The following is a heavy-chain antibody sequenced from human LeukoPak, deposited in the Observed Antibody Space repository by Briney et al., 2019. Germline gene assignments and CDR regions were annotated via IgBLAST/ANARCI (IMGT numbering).Heavy chain of an antibody. Sequence: GGSLRLSCAASGFTFTSYAMSWVRQAPGKGLEWVSAISGSGGSTYYADSVKGRFTIPRDNSKNTLYLQMNSLRAEDTAVYYCAKPRPSYSSSWYDHWGQGTLVTVSS. D-gene: IGHD6-13*01. CDR3: AKPRPSYSSSWYDH. CDR2: ISGSGGST. V-gene: IGHV3-23*01. CDR1: GFTFTSYA. J-gene: IGHJ5*02.